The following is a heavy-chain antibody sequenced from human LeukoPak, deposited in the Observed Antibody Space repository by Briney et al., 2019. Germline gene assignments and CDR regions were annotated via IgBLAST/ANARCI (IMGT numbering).Heavy chain of an antibody. CDR3: AKERSSGVYRLFDY. V-gene: IGHV3-23*01. Sequence: GGSLRLSCAASGFTFSTYAMNWVRQAPGKGLEWVSGISGSGDNTYYTDSVKGQFTISRDNSKDTLYLQMNCLRAEDTAVYYCAKERSSGVYRLFDYWGQGTLVTVSS. CDR1: GFTFSTYA. J-gene: IGHJ4*02. D-gene: IGHD3-22*01. CDR2: ISGSGDNT.